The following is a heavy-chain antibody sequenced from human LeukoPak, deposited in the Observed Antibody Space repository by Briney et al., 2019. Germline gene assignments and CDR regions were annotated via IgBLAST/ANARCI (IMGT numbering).Heavy chain of an antibody. CDR3: ARGVSGGGYYDGSGYPDY. V-gene: IGHV3-21*01. CDR2: ISSSSSYI. J-gene: IGHJ4*02. CDR1: GFTFSSYS. Sequence: GGSLRLSCAASGFTFSSYSMNWVRQAPGKGLEWVSSISSSSSYIYYADSVNGRFTTSRDNAKNPLYLQMNSLRAEDTAVYYCARGVSGGGYYDGSGYPDYWGQGTLVTVSS. D-gene: IGHD3-22*01.